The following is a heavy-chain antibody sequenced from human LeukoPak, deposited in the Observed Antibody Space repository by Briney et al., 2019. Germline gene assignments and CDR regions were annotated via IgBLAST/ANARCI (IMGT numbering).Heavy chain of an antibody. D-gene: IGHD1-26*01. CDR2: ISGSGGST. J-gene: IGHJ4*02. Sequence: PGGSLRLSCAASGFTFSSYAMSWVRQAPGKGLEWVSAISGSGGSTYYADSVKGRFTISRDNSKNTLYLQMNSLRAEDTAVYYCARDMLWELRSVKPPDYWGQGTLVTVSS. CDR3: ARDMLWELRSVKPPDY. CDR1: GFTFSSYA. V-gene: IGHV3-23*01.